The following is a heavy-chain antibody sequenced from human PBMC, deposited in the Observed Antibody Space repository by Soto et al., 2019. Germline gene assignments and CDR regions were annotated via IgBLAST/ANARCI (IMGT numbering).Heavy chain of an antibody. CDR2: IIPIFGTA. D-gene: IGHD3-3*01. CDR1: GGTFSSYA. V-gene: IGHV1-69*13. J-gene: IGHJ6*02. CDR3: ARSGYDFWSGTPLKEGWYYYYGMDV. Sequence: SVKVSCKASGGTFSSYAISWVRQAPGLGLEWMEGIIPIFGTANYAQKFQGRVTITADESTSTAYMELSSLRSEDTAVYYCARSGYDFWSGTPLKEGWYYYYGMDVWGQGTTVTVSS.